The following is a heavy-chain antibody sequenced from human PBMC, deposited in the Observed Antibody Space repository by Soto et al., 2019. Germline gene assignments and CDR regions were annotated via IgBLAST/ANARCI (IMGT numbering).Heavy chain of an antibody. D-gene: IGHD1-26*01. J-gene: IGHJ4*01. CDR2: TYYRSKWYY. CDR1: GDSVSSNSAG. Sequence: SQTLSLTCAITGDSVSSNSAGWSWVRQSPSRGLEWLGRTYYRSKWYYENAVSVRGRITINPDTSKNQYSLQLNSVTPEDTAVYFCARGEQYSGRIFDYWGQGTLVTVS. V-gene: IGHV6-1*01. CDR3: ARGEQYSGRIFDY.